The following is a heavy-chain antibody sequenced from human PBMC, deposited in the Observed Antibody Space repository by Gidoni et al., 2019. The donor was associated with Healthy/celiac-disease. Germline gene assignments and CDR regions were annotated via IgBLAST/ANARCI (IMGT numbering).Heavy chain of an antibody. CDR1: GFTFSSYW. J-gene: IGHJ4*02. D-gene: IGHD5-18*01. CDR2: IKQDGSEK. CDR3: AREDTAMVSFDY. Sequence: EVQLVESGGGLVQPGGSLRLTCAAPGFTFSSYWMSWVRQAPGKGLEWVANIKQDGSEKYYVDSVKGRFTISRDNAKNSLYLQMNSLRAEDTAVYYCAREDTAMVSFDYWGQGTLVTVSS. V-gene: IGHV3-7*01.